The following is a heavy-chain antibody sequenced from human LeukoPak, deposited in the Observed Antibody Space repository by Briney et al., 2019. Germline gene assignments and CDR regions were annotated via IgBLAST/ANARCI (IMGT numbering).Heavy chain of an antibody. D-gene: IGHD5-18*01. CDR3: ARVGLSGGLNTAMVSDY. J-gene: IGHJ4*02. CDR1: GYTFTSYD. CDR2: MNPNSGNT. Sequence: ASVKVSCKASGYTFTSYDINWVRQATGQGLEWMGWMNPNSGNTGYAQKFQGRVTMTRNTSISTAYMELSSLRSEDTAVYYCARVGLSGGLNTAMVSDYWGQGTLVTVSS. V-gene: IGHV1-8*01.